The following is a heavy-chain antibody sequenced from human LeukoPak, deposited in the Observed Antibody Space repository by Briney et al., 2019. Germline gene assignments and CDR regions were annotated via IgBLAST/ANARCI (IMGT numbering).Heavy chain of an antibody. J-gene: IGHJ4*02. V-gene: IGHV3-53*01. Sequence: GGSLRLSCAASGFTVSSNYMSWVRQAPGKGLEWVSFIYSGGSTFYADSVKGRFTVSRDNSKNTVYLQMNSLRAEDTALYFCAREMDIAMVFDYWGQGTMVTVSS. CDR1: GFTVSSNY. D-gene: IGHD5-18*01. CDR3: AREMDIAMVFDY. CDR2: IYSGGST.